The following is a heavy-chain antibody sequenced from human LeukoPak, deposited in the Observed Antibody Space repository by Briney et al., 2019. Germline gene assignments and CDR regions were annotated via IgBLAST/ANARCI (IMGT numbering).Heavy chain of an antibody. V-gene: IGHV4-4*07. D-gene: IGHD1-26*01. J-gene: IGHJ4*02. CDR1: GGSISSYY. CDR3: SRTNLPATTGGFDY. CDR2: INTCGNT. Sequence: SETLSLTCTVSGGSISSYYWSWIRQPAGKGLEWIGRINTCGNTNYNPSLKSRVTMSVDTSKSQFSLNLGSVTAADTAVYYCSRTNLPATTGGFDYWGQGTLVTDSS.